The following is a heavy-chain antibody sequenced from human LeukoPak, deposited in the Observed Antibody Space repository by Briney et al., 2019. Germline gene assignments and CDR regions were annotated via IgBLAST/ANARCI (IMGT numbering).Heavy chain of an antibody. Sequence: GGSLRLSCAASGFTFDDYAMHWIRQAPGKGLEWVSLISGDGGSTYYADSVKGRFTISRDSSKNSLYLQMNSLRTEDTALYYCANSPGYYGGDCYSRADDYWGQGTLVTVSS. CDR1: GFTFDDYA. CDR2: ISGDGGST. J-gene: IGHJ4*02. D-gene: IGHD2-21*02. CDR3: ANSPGYYGGDCYSRADDY. V-gene: IGHV3-43*02.